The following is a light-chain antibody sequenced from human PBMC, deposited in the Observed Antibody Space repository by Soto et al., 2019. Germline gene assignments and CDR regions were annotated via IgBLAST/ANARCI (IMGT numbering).Light chain of an antibody. CDR1: QSISSY. V-gene: IGKV1-39*01. CDR2: TTS. CDR3: QQSYSRPRT. J-gene: IGKJ1*01. Sequence: DIQMTQSPSSLSAYVGDRVTITCQASQSISSYLNWYQQKPGKAPNLLIYTTSSLESGVPSRFSGSGSGTDFTLTISSLQPEDFATYFCQQSYSRPRTFGQGTKVEI.